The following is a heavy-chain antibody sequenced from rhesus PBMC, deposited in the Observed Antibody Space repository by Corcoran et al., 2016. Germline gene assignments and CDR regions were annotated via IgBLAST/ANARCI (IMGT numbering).Heavy chain of an antibody. CDR2: ISGSGGST. D-gene: IGHD3-16*01. J-gene: IGHJ3*01. CDR1: GGSIRSHY. Sequence: QLQLQESGPGLVKSSETLSLTCAVSGGSIRSHYWSWLRQPPGKGLAGIGRISGSGGSTDYNPSLKSRVTISTDTSKNQFSLKLSSVTAADTAVYYCARASGGSYYLDAFDFWGQGLRVTVSS. CDR3: ARASGGSYYLDAFDF. V-gene: IGHV4-173*01.